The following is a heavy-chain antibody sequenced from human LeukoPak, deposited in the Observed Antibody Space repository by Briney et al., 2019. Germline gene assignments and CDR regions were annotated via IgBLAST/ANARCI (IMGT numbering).Heavy chain of an antibody. CDR2: ICYGGTND. D-gene: IGHD3-22*01. CDR1: GFSFSSYS. CDR3: ARAAFDSIGYYLFDY. J-gene: IGHJ4*02. V-gene: IGHV3-33*01. Sequence: PGRSLRLSCAASGFSFSSYSMHWVRQAPGKGLEWVAVICYGGTNDYYADSVKGRFTISRDNSRNTLYLQMNSLRTEDTAVYSCARAAFDSIGYYLFDYRGQGTLVTVSS.